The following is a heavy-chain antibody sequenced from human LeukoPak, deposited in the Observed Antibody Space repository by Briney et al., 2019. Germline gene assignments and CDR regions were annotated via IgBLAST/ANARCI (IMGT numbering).Heavy chain of an antibody. Sequence: GGSLRLSCAASGFTFSTYDMSWVRQAPGKGLEWVSVISASAGSTYSADSVKGRFTISRDNSRDTLYLQMNTLRAEDMAVYYCAKPKDNSLYCFDYWGQGTLVTVSS. CDR3: AKPKDNSLYCFDY. CDR2: ISASAGST. V-gene: IGHV3-23*01. J-gene: IGHJ4*02. D-gene: IGHD1-20*01. CDR1: GFTFSTYD.